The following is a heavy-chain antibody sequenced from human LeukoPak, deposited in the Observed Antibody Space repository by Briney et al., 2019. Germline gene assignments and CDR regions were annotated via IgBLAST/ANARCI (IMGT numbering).Heavy chain of an antibody. D-gene: IGHD1-26*01. CDR1: GGSISSYY. V-gene: IGHV4-59*08. J-gene: IGHJ4*02. Sequence: SETLSLTCTVSGGSISSYYWSWIRQPPGKGLEWIGYIYYSGSTNYNPSLKSRVTISGDTSKNQFSLKLSSVTAADTAVYFCARHLRTFNSGSYYSTFDYWGQGTLVTVSS. CDR2: IYYSGST. CDR3: ARHLRTFNSGSYYSTFDY.